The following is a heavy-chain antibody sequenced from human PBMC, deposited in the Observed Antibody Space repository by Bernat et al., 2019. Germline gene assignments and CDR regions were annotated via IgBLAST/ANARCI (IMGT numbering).Heavy chain of an antibody. Sequence: QMHLVESGGGVVQPGRSLRLSCAASGFTFSSYGMHWVRQAPGKGLEWVAVISNDGRNKYYADSVKDRLTISRDNSQNTLYLQMNSLRVEDTAVYYCAKERDSSNWYGGGFDYWGQGTLVTVSS. CDR3: AKERDSSNWYGGGFDY. CDR1: GFTFSSYG. CDR2: ISNDGRNK. D-gene: IGHD6-13*01. J-gene: IGHJ4*02. V-gene: IGHV3-30*18.